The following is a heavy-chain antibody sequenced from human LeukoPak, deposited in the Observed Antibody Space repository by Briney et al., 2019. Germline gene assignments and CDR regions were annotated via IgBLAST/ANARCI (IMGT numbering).Heavy chain of an antibody. D-gene: IGHD5-24*01. Sequence: GGSLRLSCSASGFTFSSYAMHWVRQAPGKGLEYVSAISSNGGSTYYADSVKGRFTISRDNSKNTLYLQMSGLRAEDTAVYYCVKARFGDGYARNGFDIWGQGTVVTVSS. CDR2: ISSNGGST. J-gene: IGHJ3*02. CDR1: GFTFSSYA. CDR3: VKARFGDGYARNGFDI. V-gene: IGHV3-64D*06.